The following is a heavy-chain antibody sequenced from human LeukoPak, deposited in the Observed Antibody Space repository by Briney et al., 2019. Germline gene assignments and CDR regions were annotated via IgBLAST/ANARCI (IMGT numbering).Heavy chain of an antibody. Sequence: PSETLSLTCTVSGGSISSYYWSWIRQPPGKGLEWIGYIYYSGSTNYNPSLKSRVTISVDTSKNQFSLKLSSVTAADTAVYYCARDTRIRGVDYWGQGTLVTVSS. J-gene: IGHJ4*02. CDR2: IYYSGST. CDR1: GGSISSYY. V-gene: IGHV4-59*12. D-gene: IGHD3-10*01. CDR3: ARDTRIRGVDY.